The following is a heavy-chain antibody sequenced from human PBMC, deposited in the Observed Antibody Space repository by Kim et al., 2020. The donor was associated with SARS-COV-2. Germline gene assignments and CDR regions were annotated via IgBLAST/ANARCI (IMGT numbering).Heavy chain of an antibody. J-gene: IGHJ6*02. V-gene: IGHV4-59*01. Sequence: NYTPSLKSRVTISVDTSKNQFSLKLSSVTAADTAVYYCAGSSSWSGMDVWGQGTTVTVSS. D-gene: IGHD6-13*01. CDR3: AGSSSWSGMDV.